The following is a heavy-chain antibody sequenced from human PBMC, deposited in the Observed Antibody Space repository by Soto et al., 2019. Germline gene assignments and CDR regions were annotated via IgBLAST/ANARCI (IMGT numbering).Heavy chain of an antibody. CDR3: ANFNWYFDL. Sequence: PLQPLSVTCAVFGGSFSDYSWRWIRQSPGKGLEWIGEFNRSGNTKYNPSLKSRVAISVDTSKNQFSLQLSSVTAADTAVYYCANFNWYFDLWGRGTLVTVSS. J-gene: IGHJ2*01. V-gene: IGHV4-34*01. CDR2: FNRSGNT. CDR1: GGSFSDYS.